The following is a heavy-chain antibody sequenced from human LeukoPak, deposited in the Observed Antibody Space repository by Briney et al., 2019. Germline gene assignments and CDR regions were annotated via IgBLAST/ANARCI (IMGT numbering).Heavy chain of an antibody. D-gene: IGHD2-21*01. Sequence: SETLSLTCAVYGGSFSGYYWSWIRQPPGKGLEWIGEINHSGSTNYNPSLKSRVTISVDTSKNQFSLKLSSVTAADTAVYYCGRDSLGWGQGTLVTVSS. CDR3: GRDSLG. V-gene: IGHV4-34*01. J-gene: IGHJ4*02. CDR2: INHSGST. CDR1: GGSFSGYY.